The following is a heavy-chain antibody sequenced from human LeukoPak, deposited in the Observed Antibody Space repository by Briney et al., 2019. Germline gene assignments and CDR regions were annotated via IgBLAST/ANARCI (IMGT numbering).Heavy chain of an antibody. J-gene: IGHJ6*02. CDR1: GFVFSGYS. V-gene: IGHV3-21*06. CDR3: ARDRAVKARIGGMDV. D-gene: IGHD3-16*01. Sequence: PGGSLRLPCAASGFVFSGYSITWVRQAPGKGLEWVSYISESSSHTYYVDSVKGRFTISRDNAKNSLYLQMSSLRAEDTGIYYCARDRAVKARIGGMDVWGQGTTVIVSS. CDR2: ISESSSHT.